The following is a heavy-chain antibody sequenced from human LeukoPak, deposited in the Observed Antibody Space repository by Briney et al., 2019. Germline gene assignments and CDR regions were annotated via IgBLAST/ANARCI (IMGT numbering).Heavy chain of an antibody. J-gene: IGHJ4*02. V-gene: IGHV3-23*01. D-gene: IGHD2-2*01. Sequence: GGSLRLSCAASGFTFSSYAMTWVRQAPGKGLEWVSAISGSGGSTYYADSVKSRFTISRDNSKNTLYLQMNSLRAEDTVVYYCAKGDLGYCSSTNCNDYWGQGTLVTVSS. CDR2: ISGSGGST. CDR3: AKGDLGYCSSTNCNDY. CDR1: GFTFSSYA.